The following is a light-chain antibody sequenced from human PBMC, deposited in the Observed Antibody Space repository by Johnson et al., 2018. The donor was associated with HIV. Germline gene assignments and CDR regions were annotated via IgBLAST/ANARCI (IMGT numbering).Light chain of an antibody. J-gene: IGLJ1*01. Sequence: HSVLTQPPSVSAAPGQKVTISCSGSSSNIGNNYVSWYQQLPGTAPKLLIYDNNKRPSGIPDRFSGSKSGTSATLGITGLQTGDEADYYCGTWDTSLSAAVFATGTMVAVL. CDR3: GTWDTSLSAAV. CDR1: SSNIGNNY. V-gene: IGLV1-51*01. CDR2: DNN.